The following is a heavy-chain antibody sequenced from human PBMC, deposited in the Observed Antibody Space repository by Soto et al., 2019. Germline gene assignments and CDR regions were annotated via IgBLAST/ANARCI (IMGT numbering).Heavy chain of an antibody. D-gene: IGHD2-21*02. CDR2: IIPMFDST. V-gene: IGHV1-69*01. CDR3: ARRVVVTSVRDIAYYYYGLDV. CDR1: GGTFSSYA. J-gene: IGHJ6*02. Sequence: QVQLVQSGAEVKEPGSSVKFSCKAFGGTFSSYAICWVRQAPGQGLEWMGGIIPMFDSTNYAQKFQGRVTITADESTSTAFMELSSLRSEDTAVYYCARRVVVTSVRDIAYYYYGLDVWGQGTTVTVSS.